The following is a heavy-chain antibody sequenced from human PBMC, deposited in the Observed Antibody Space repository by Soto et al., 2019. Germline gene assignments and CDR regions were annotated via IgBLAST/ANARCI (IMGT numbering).Heavy chain of an antibody. V-gene: IGHV4-31*03. D-gene: IGHD2-2*02. CDR3: ARVGVVLVPAAIPWFDP. Sequence: PSETLSLTCTVSGGSISSGGYYWSWIRQHPGKGLEWIGYIYYSGSTYYNPSLKSRVTISVDTSKNQFSLKLSSVTAADTAVYYCARVGVVLVPAAIPWFDPWGQGTLVTVSS. CDR1: GGSISSGGYY. J-gene: IGHJ5*02. CDR2: IYYSGST.